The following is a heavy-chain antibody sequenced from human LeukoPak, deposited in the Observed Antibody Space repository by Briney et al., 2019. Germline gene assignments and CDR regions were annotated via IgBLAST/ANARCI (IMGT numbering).Heavy chain of an antibody. Sequence: PSQTLSLTCTVSGGSISSGDYYWTWIRQPPGKGLEWIGYIYYSGSTNYNPSLKSRVTISLDTSKNQFSLKLSSVTAADTAVYYCARRRGSVGGMDVWGQGTTVTVSS. D-gene: IGHD5/OR15-5a*01. CDR2: IYYSGST. CDR3: ARRRGSVGGMDV. CDR1: GGSISSGDYY. V-gene: IGHV4-30-4*01. J-gene: IGHJ6*02.